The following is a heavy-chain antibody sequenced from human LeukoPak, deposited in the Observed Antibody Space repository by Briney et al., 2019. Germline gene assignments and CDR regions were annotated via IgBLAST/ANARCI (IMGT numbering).Heavy chain of an antibody. V-gene: IGHV1-2*02. CDR2: INPNSGGT. Sequence: ASVKVSCKASGYTFTGYYMHWVRQAPGQGLEWMGWINPNSGGTNYAQKFQGRVTMTRDTSISTAYMELSRLRSDDTAVYYGARNYGSGPDGGEDYWGQGTLVTVSS. CDR1: GYTFTGYY. CDR3: ARNYGSGPDGGEDY. D-gene: IGHD3-10*01. J-gene: IGHJ4*02.